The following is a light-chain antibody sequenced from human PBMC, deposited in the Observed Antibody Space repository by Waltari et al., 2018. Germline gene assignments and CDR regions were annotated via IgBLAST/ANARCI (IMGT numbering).Light chain of an antibody. CDR3: QQYGRGMYT. J-gene: IGKJ2*01. CDR1: QSVSSSY. Sequence: EIVLTQSPGTLSLSPGERATLSCRASQSVSSSYLAWFQQKPGQAPRRLSLGASGRATGIPARFSGSGSRTDFTLTIRRLEPEDFAVYYCQQYGRGMYTFGQGTKLEIK. CDR2: GAS. V-gene: IGKV3-20*01.